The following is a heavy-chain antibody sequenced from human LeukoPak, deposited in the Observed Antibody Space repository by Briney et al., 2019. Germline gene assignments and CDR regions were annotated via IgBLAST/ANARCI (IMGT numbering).Heavy chain of an antibody. V-gene: IGHV3-23*01. CDR2: ISGSGGST. J-gene: IGHJ4*02. Sequence: GGSLRLSCAASGFTFSSYEMNWVRQAPGKGLEWVSAISGSGGSTYYADSVKGRFTISRDNSKNTLYLQMNSLRAEDTAVYYCAKDSGGRWLQSDYWGQGTLVTVSS. CDR1: GFTFSSYE. D-gene: IGHD5-24*01. CDR3: AKDSGGRWLQSDY.